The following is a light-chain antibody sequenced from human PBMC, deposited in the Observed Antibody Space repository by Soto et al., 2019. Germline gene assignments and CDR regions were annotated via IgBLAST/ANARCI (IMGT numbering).Light chain of an antibody. V-gene: IGKV1-16*01. J-gene: IGKJ1*01. CDR2: AAS. CDR3: QQYNSYPRT. Sequence: DIQMTQSPSSLSVSVGDRVTITCRASQDIGRSLGWFQQKPGKAPKSLIYAASTLQVGVPSRFSSSGAGTDFILTISSLQPEDVATYYCQQYNSYPRTFGQGTKVEIK. CDR1: QDIGRS.